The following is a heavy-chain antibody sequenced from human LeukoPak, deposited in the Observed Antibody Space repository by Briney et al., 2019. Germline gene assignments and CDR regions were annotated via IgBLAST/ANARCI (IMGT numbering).Heavy chain of an antibody. CDR2: ISDSGGST. J-gene: IGHJ4*02. Sequence: GGSLRLSCGASGFTFIRNSMSGVRQTPGRGLEWVSDISDSGGSTYYADSVKGRFTISRDNSKNTLYLQLNSLRAEDTAVYYCAKGGYDFWSASAYFDYWGQGTLVTVSS. CDR1: GFTFIRNS. D-gene: IGHD3-3*01. CDR3: AKGGYDFWSASAYFDY. V-gene: IGHV3-23*01.